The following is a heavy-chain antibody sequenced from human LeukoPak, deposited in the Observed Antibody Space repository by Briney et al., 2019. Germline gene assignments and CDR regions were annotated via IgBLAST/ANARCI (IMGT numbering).Heavy chain of an antibody. CDR1: GFTFSNAW. CDR2: IKEDGSEK. Sequence: GGSLRLSCAASGFTFSNAWMSWVRQAPGKGLEWVANIKEDGSEKYHVDSVKGRFTISRDNAKNSLYLQMNSLRAEDTAEYYCARLGAGSTWSCDDYWGQGTLVTVSS. J-gene: IGHJ4*02. V-gene: IGHV3-7*01. CDR3: ARLGAGSTWSCDDY. D-gene: IGHD6-13*01.